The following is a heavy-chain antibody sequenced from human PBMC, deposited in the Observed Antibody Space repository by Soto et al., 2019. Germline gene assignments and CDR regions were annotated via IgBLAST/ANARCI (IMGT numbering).Heavy chain of an antibody. CDR2: ISAYNGNT. D-gene: IGHD1-26*01. CDR1: GYTFTSYG. J-gene: IGHJ5*02. V-gene: IGHV1-18*01. CDR3: ARVVGALGHWFDP. Sequence: QVQLEQSGAEVKKPGASVKVSCKASGYTFTSYGISWVRQAPGQGLEWMGRISAYNGNTNYAQKLQGRVTMTTDTSPSTASMELRSLRSDDTAVYYCARVVGALGHWFDPWGQGTLVTVSS.